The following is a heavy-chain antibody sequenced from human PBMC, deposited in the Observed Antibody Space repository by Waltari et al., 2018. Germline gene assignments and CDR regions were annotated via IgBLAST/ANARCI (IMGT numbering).Heavy chain of an antibody. CDR1: GGSISSSGYY. CDR3: MRDFGDHRTDY. J-gene: IGHJ4*02. V-gene: IGHV4-39*02. Sequence: QLQLQESGPGLVKSSETLSPTCTVSGGSISSSGYYWGWLRQPPGKGLGWIGSIDYSGSTSYKPSLKRRVTISVDTSKGQFSLQLSSVTAADTAVYYCMRDFGDHRTDYWGQGTLVTVSS. D-gene: IGHD4-17*01. CDR2: IDYSGST.